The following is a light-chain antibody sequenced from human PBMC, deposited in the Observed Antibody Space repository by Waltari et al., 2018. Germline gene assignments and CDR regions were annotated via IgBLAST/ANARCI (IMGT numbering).Light chain of an antibody. V-gene: IGKV1-39*01. CDR2: AAS. CDR3: QHRVSWPLT. CDR1: QIISAY. J-gene: IGKJ4*01. Sequence: DIQMTQSQSSLSASVGDRVTITCRASQIISAYLEWYQLKPGKAPKLLIYAASNLQSGVPSRFSGSGSGTDFTLTISSLEPEDFAVYYCQHRVSWPLTFGGGTKVEL.